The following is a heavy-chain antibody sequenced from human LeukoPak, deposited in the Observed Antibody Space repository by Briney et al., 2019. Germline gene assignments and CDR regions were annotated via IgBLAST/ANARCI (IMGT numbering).Heavy chain of an antibody. CDR1: GYTFTGYY. D-gene: IGHD5-18*01. V-gene: IGHV1-2*02. CDR2: INPNSGGT. CDR3: ASGYSYGSSWFDP. J-gene: IGHJ5*02. Sequence: GASVKVSCKASGYTFTGYYTHWVRQAPGQGLEWMGWINPNSGGTNYAQKFQGRVTMTRDTSISTAYMELSRLRSDDTAVYYCASGYSYGSSWFDPWGQGTLVTVSS.